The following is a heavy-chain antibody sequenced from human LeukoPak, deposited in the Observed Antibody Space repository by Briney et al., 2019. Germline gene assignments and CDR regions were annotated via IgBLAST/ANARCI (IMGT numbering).Heavy chain of an antibody. J-gene: IGHJ5*02. CDR1: GGSFSGYY. CDR2: INHSGST. V-gene: IGHV4-34*01. Sequence: SKTLSLTCAVYGGSFSGYYWSWIRQPPGKGLEWIGEINHSGSTNYNPSLKSRVTISVDTSKNQFSLKLSSVTAADTAVYYCARAGYGDFNWFDPWGQGTLVTVSS. D-gene: IGHD4-17*01. CDR3: ARAGYGDFNWFDP.